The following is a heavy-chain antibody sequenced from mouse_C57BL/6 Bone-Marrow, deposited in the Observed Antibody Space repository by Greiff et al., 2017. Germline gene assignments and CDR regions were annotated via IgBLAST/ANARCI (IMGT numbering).Heavy chain of an antibody. J-gene: IGHJ4*01. D-gene: IGHD1-1*01. CDR2: IDPANGDT. Sequence: EVQLLESGAELVRPGASVTLSCTASGFNITDYYMHWVKQRPEQGLEWIGWIDPANGDTEYASKFQGKATITADTSSNPAYLQLSSLTSEDTAVYYWTTPYCYGSSHPVDYWGQGTSVTVSS. V-gene: IGHV14-4*01. CDR1: GFNITDYY. CDR3: TTPYCYGSSHPVDY.